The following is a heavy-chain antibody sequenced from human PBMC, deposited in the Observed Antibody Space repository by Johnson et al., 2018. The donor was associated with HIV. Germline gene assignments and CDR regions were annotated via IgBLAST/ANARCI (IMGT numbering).Heavy chain of an antibody. J-gene: IGHJ3*02. CDR3: AKDSRRWGAFSDAFDI. V-gene: IGHV3-11*04. CDR1: GFTFSDYY. D-gene: IGHD1-26*01. Sequence: QMQLVESGGGLVKPGGSLRLSCAASGFTFSDYYMSWIRQAPGKGLEWVSCISSSGTTIYYADSMKGRFTISRDNAKNTLYLQMNSLRVEDTAVYYCAKDSRRWGAFSDAFDIWGQGTMVTVSS. CDR2: ISSSGTTI.